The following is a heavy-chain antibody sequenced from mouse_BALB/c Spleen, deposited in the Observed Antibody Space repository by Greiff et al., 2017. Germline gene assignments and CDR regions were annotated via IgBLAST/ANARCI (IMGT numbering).Heavy chain of an antibody. CDR3: ARDEYGLAWFAY. CDR1: GFTFTDYY. CDR2: IRNKANGYTT. V-gene: IGHV7-3*02. Sequence: EVKLVESGGGLVQPGGSLRLSCATSGFTFTDYYMSWVRQPPGKALEWLGFIRNKANGYTTEYSASVKGRFTISRDNSQSILYLQMNTLRAEDSATYYCARDEYGLAWFAYWGQGTLVTVSA. D-gene: IGHD2-10*02. J-gene: IGHJ3*01.